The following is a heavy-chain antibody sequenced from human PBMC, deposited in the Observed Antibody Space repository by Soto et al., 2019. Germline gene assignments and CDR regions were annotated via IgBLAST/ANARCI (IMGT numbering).Heavy chain of an antibody. D-gene: IGHD4-17*01. J-gene: IGHJ6*02. CDR3: AGTDYGDYYYYGMDV. CDR1: GGSISSGGYY. CDR2: IYYSGST. V-gene: IGHV4-31*03. Sequence: QVQLQESGPGLVKPSQTLSLTCTVSGGSISSGGYYWSWIRQHPGKGLEGIGYIYYSGSTYYNPSLKRRVTMSVDTSKNQCSLKLSSVTAADTAVYYCAGTDYGDYYYYGMDVWGQGTTVTVSS.